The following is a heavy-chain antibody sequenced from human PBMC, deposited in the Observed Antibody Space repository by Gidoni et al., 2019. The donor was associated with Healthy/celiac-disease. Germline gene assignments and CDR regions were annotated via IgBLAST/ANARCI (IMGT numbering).Heavy chain of an antibody. V-gene: IGHV3-48*02. Sequence: EVQLVASGGGLVQPGGSLTPACAASGFTFSGFSMNWVRQDPGKGLEGVSYISSSSCTIYYADSVKGRFTISRDNAKNSLYLQTNALRDEDTAVYYCASGWVGATTIFSYWGQGTLVTVSS. CDR2: ISSSSCTI. J-gene: IGHJ4*02. CDR1: GFTFSGFS. D-gene: IGHD1-26*01. CDR3: ASGWVGATTIFSY.